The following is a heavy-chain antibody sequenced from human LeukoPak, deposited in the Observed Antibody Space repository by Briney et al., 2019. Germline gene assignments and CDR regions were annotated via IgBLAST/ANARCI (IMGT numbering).Heavy chain of an antibody. D-gene: IGHD2-15*01. V-gene: IGHV4-39*07. CDR2: IYYSGST. CDR1: GGSISSSSYY. Sequence: SETLSLTCTVSGGSISSSSYYWGWIRQPPGKGLEWIGSIYYSGSTYYNPSLKSRVTISVDTSKNQFSLKLSSVAAADTAVYYCARVIGSVVVAAPYYFDYWGQGTLVTVSS. CDR3: ARVIGSVVVAAPYYFDY. J-gene: IGHJ4*02.